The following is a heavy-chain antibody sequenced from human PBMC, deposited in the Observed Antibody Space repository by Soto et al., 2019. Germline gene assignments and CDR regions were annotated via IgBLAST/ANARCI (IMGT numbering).Heavy chain of an antibody. V-gene: IGHV1-69*13. D-gene: IGHD3-9*01. CDR2: IIPIFGTA. J-gene: IGHJ6*02. CDR3: ARDTPAYYDILTGYYRPSRYYYYGMDV. Sequence: SVKVSCKASGGTFSSYAISWVRQAPGQGLEWMGGIIPIFGTANYAQKFQGRVTITADESTSTAYMELSSLRSEDTAVYYCARDTPAYYDILTGYYRPSRYYYYGMDVWGQGTTVTVSS. CDR1: GGTFSSYA.